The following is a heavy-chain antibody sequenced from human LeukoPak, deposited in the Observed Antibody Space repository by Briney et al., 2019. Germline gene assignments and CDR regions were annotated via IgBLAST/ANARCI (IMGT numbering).Heavy chain of an antibody. Sequence: PGGSLRLSCAASGFTVSSNYMSWVRQAPGKGLEWVSVIYSGGSTYYADSVKGRLTISRDNSKNTLYLQMNSLRAEDTAVYYCARERIAAAGGYYYMDVWGKGTTVTVSS. D-gene: IGHD6-13*01. CDR2: IYSGGST. J-gene: IGHJ6*03. V-gene: IGHV3-53*01. CDR3: ARERIAAAGGYYYMDV. CDR1: GFTVSSNY.